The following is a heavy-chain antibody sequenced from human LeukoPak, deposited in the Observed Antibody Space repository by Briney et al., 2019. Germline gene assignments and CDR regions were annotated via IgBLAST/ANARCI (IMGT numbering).Heavy chain of an antibody. V-gene: IGHV3-11*05. Sequence: PGGSLRLSCVASGFTFRDYYMSWIRRAPGKGLEWVSYISSSSSYIDYADSVKGRFTISRDNAKNSLHLQMKSLRAEDTAVYYCARVPARDSYLDYWGQGTLVTVSS. CDR2: ISSSSSYI. D-gene: IGHD5-24*01. CDR1: GFTFRDYY. J-gene: IGHJ4*02. CDR3: ARVPARDSYLDY.